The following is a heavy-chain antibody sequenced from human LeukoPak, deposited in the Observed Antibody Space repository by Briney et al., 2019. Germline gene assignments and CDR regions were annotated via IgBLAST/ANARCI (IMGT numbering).Heavy chain of an antibody. J-gene: IGHJ3*02. Sequence: SETLSLTCAVYGGSFSGYYWSWIRQPPGKGLEWIGEINHSGSTNYNPSLKSRVTIAVDTSKNQFSLKPSSVTAADTAVYYCARGSSGWYADAFDIWGQGTMVTVSS. D-gene: IGHD6-19*01. V-gene: IGHV4-34*01. CDR2: INHSGST. CDR1: GGSFSGYY. CDR3: ARGSSGWYADAFDI.